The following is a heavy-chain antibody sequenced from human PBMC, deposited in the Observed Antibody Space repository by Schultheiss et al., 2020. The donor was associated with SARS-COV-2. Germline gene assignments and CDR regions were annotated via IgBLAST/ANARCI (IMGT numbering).Heavy chain of an antibody. CDR2: IYYSGST. CDR1: GGSFSGYY. D-gene: IGHD5-24*01. CDR3: ARDHGVA. Sequence: SETLSLTCAVYGGSFSGYYWSWIRQPPGKGLEWIGYIYYSGSTNYNPSLKSRVTISVDTSKSQFSLKLSSVTAADTAVYYCARDHGVAWGQGTLVTVSS. V-gene: IGHV4-59*12. J-gene: IGHJ5*02.